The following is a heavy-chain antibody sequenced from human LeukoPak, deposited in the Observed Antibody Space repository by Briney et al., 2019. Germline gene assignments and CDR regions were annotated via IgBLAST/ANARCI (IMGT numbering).Heavy chain of an antibody. CDR2: IIPIFGTP. J-gene: IGHJ4*02. Sequence: SVKVSCKASGGTFTSYAISWVRQAPGQGLEWMGRIIPIFGTPNYAQKFQGRVTITTDESTSTAYMELSSLRSEDTAVYYCATGDYYDSSGYYPNFTFDYWGQGTLVTVSS. V-gene: IGHV1-69*05. CDR1: GGTFTSYA. D-gene: IGHD3-22*01. CDR3: ATGDYYDSSGYYPNFTFDY.